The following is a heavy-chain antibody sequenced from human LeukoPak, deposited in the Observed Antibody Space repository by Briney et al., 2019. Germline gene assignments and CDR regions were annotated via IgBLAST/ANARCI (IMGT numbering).Heavy chain of an antibody. CDR3: AREGYGSGRRLGLDV. D-gene: IGHD3-10*01. CDR2: INPSGGST. CDR1: GYTFTSYY. Sequence: ASVKVSCKASGYTFTSYYMHWVRQAPGQGLEWMGIINPSGGSTSYAQKFQGRVTMTRDTSTSTVYMELSSLRSDDTAVYYCAREGYGSGRRLGLDVWGQGTTVTVSS. V-gene: IGHV1-46*01. J-gene: IGHJ6*02.